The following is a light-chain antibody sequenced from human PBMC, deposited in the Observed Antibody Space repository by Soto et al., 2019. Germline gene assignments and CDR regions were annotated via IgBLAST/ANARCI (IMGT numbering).Light chain of an antibody. J-gene: IGLJ1*01. CDR3: GSITSSSTSV. Sequence: SALTQPASVSGSPGQSVTISCTGTSSDVGGYNYVSWYQHHPGKAPKFMIYEVSNRPSGVSNRFSGSKSGNTASLTISGLQAEDEADYYCGSITSSSTSVFGTGTKLTVL. CDR2: EVS. V-gene: IGLV2-14*01. CDR1: SSDVGGYNY.